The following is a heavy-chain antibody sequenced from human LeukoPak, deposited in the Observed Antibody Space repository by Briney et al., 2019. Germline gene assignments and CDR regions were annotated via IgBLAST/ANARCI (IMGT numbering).Heavy chain of an antibody. D-gene: IGHD3-10*01. CDR1: GDTFRTST. Sequence: GASVKVSCKGSGDTFRTSTISWVRQAPGQGLEWMGGIIPVFDKSNYAQRFRDRVTITADKSTNTAYMEMRSLRSEDTGTFYCVRDTYFSDSGRRWFDLWGQGTLVTVS. J-gene: IGHJ5*02. CDR3: VRDTYFSDSGRRWFDL. CDR2: IIPVFDKS. V-gene: IGHV1-69*06.